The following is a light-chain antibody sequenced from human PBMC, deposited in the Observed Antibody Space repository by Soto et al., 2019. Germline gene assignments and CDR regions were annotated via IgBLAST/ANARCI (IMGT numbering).Light chain of an antibody. CDR3: QPYNSYWT. J-gene: IGKJ1*01. CDR1: QSIRSW. Sequence: DIQMTQSPSTLSASVGDRVTLTCRARQSIRSWLDWYQQTPGKAPKLLIYDASSLESGVPSRFSASGYLTKFTLTIISLQRDDFATYYCQPYNSYWTFGKGTKVEIK. CDR2: DAS. V-gene: IGKV1-5*01.